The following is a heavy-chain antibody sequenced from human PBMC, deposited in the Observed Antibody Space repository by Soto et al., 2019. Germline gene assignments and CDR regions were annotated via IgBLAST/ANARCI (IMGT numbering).Heavy chain of an antibody. CDR3: ARVGIVIDPSNYYYMDV. CDR1: GFIFSTYS. CDR2: IRSSGGTK. D-gene: IGHD2-15*01. J-gene: IGHJ6*03. V-gene: IGHV3-48*01. Sequence: GGSLRLSCTASGFIFSTYSMNWVRQAPGKGLEWVSYIRSSGGTKYHADSVKGRFTISRDNAKNSLYLQMNSLRAEDTAVYYCARVGIVIDPSNYYYMDVWGKGTTVTVSS.